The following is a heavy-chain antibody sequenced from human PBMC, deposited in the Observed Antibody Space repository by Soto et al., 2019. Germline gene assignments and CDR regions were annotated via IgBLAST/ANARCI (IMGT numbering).Heavy chain of an antibody. D-gene: IGHD2-15*01. J-gene: IGHJ2*01. V-gene: IGHV4-59*01. CDR2: IYYTGST. Sequence: PSETLSLTCTVSGGSISSYYWRCIRQPPGKGLEWIGYIYYTGSTNHNPSLKSRVTISVDTSKNQFSLKWNSVTAADTAVYYCARVAANYWFFDLWGRGTLVTVSS. CDR3: ARVAANYWFFDL. CDR1: GGSISSYY.